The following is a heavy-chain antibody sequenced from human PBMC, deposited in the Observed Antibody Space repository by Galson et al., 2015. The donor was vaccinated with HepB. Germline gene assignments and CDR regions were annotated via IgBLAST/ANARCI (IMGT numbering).Heavy chain of an antibody. CDR1: GFTFRNFA. D-gene: IGHD2-8*02. V-gene: IGHV3-30*04. J-gene: IGHJ5*02. CDR3: TNSQACRGGVCCRAIGR. CDR2: ISGDGSTE. Sequence: SLRLSCAASGFTFRNFAVNWVRQPPGKGPEWLARISGDGSTEASAYAVKGRFTISRDNSKNTLYLQFNIRRKKDTAMYYCTNSQACRGGVCCRAIGRWGQGTLVTVSP.